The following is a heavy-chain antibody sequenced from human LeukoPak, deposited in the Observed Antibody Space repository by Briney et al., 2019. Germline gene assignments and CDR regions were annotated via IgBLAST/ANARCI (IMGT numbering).Heavy chain of an antibody. D-gene: IGHD2-15*01. V-gene: IGHV3-48*01. CDR1: GFTFSSYS. J-gene: IGHJ5*02. CDR3: ARDGGCSGGSCYGWFDP. Sequence: TGGSLRLSCAASGFTFSSYSMNWVRQAPGKGLEWVSYISSSSSTIYYADSVKGRFTISRENAKNSLYLQMNSLRAEDTAVYYCARDGGCSGGSCYGWFDPWGQGTLVTVSS. CDR2: ISSSSSTI.